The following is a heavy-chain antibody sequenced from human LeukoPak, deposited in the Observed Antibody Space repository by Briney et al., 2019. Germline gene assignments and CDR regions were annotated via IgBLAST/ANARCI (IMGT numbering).Heavy chain of an antibody. CDR3: ASANPYCSGGSCYRPYYYYYYYMDV. CDR1: GGSFSGYY. V-gene: IGHV4-34*01. J-gene: IGHJ6*03. D-gene: IGHD2-15*01. Sequence: PSETLSLTCAVYGGSFSGYYWSWIRQPPGKGLEWIGEINHSGSTNYNPSLKSRVTISVDTSKNQFSLKLSSVTAADTAVYYCASANPYCSGGSCYRPYYYYYYYMDVWGKGTTVTVSS. CDR2: INHSGST.